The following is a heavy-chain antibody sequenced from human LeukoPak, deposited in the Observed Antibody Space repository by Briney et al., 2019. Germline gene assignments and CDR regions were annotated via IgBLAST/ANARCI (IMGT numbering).Heavy chain of an antibody. CDR2: INHRGST. Sequence: SETLSLTCAAYGGSFSPYYWSWIRQPPGKGLEWIGEINHRGSTKYNPSLKSRATISVDTSKNQFSLKLSSVTAADTAVYYCARRRGGDYGTYYYYYMDVWGKGTTVTVSS. CDR1: GGSFSPYY. D-gene: IGHD4-17*01. CDR3: ARRRGGDYGTYYYYYMDV. J-gene: IGHJ6*03. V-gene: IGHV4-34*01.